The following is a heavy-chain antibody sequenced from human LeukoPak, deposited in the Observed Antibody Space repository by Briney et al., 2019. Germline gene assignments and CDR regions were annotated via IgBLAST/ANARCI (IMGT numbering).Heavy chain of an antibody. CDR1: GFTFGSYS. CDR2: ISSSSSYI. D-gene: IGHD6-19*01. Sequence: GGSLRLSCAASGFTFGSYSMNWVRQAPGKGLEWASSISSSSSYIYYADSVKGRFTISRDNAKNSLYLQMNSLRAEDTAVYYCSVAGTLGLDYWGQGTLVTVSS. CDR3: SVAGTLGLDY. V-gene: IGHV3-21*01. J-gene: IGHJ4*02.